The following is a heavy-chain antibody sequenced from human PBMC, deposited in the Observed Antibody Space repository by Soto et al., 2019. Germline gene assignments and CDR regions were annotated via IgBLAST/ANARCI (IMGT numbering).Heavy chain of an antibody. CDR1: GFTVSSKY. V-gene: IGHV3-66*01. J-gene: IGHJ6*03. CDR3: ARDGNTATTYYYHMDL. CDR2: IQSGGPT. Sequence: GGSLRLSCAASGFTVSSKYMSWVRQAPGKGLEWVSLIQSGGPTYYADSVKGRFTISRDTSENTLHLQMTSLRADDTAFYFCARDGNTATTYYYHMDLWGKGTTVTVSS. D-gene: IGHD1-7*01.